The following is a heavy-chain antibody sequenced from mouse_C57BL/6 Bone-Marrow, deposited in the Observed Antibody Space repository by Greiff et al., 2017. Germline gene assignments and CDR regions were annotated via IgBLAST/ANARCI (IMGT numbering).Heavy chain of an antibody. Sequence: EVKLVESGGGLVQSGRSLRLSCATSGFTFSDFYMEWVRQAPGKGLEWCAASRNKANDYTTEYSASVKGRFIVSRDTSPSILYLQMNALRAEDTAIYYCAIDADYYGSSYVYFDVWGTGTTVTVSS. CDR2: SRNKANDYTT. V-gene: IGHV7-1*01. D-gene: IGHD1-1*01. J-gene: IGHJ1*03. CDR1: GFTFSDFY. CDR3: AIDADYYGSSYVYFDV.